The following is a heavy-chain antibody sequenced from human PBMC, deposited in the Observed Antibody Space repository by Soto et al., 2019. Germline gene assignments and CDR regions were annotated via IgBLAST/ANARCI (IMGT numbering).Heavy chain of an antibody. CDR1: GFSFRNYG. J-gene: IGHJ3*01. CDR3: ARGRGSGVQRCCLDV. CDR2: IWYDGSKR. V-gene: IGHV3-33*01. Sequence: QEQLVESGGGVVQPGRSLRLSCAASGFSFRNYGIHWVRQAPGKGLDWVAVIWYDGSKRYYADSVGGPFTISRDKYGKTMYLKTASVRAENMSVYYCARGRGSGVQRCCLDVWGQGTTVVVS. D-gene: IGHD3-16*01.